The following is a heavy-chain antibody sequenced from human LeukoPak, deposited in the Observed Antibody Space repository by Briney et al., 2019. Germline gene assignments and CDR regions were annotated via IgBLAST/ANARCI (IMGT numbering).Heavy chain of an antibody. CDR2: IYYSGST. CDR3: ASTTHLYSSSWFDY. Sequence: SETLSLTCTVSGGSISSGGYYWSWIRQHPGKGLEWIGYIYYSGSTYYNPSLKSRVTISVDTSKNQSSLKLCSVTAADTAVYYCASTTHLYSSSWFDYWGQGTLVTVSS. CDR1: GGSISSGGYY. V-gene: IGHV4-31*03. D-gene: IGHD6-13*01. J-gene: IGHJ4*02.